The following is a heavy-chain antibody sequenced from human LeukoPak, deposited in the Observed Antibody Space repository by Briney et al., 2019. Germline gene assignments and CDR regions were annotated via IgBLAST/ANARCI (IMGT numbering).Heavy chain of an antibody. D-gene: IGHD5-18*01. CDR3: ARGYRLWSSFDY. CDR2: INHSGST. CDR1: GGSFSGYY. V-gene: IGHV4-34*01. J-gene: IGHJ4*02. Sequence: SSETLSLTCAIYGGSFSGYYWSWIRQPPGKGLEWIGEINHSGSTNYNPSLKSRVTISVDTSKNQFSLKLSSVTAADTAVYYCARGYRLWSSFDYWGQETLVTVSS.